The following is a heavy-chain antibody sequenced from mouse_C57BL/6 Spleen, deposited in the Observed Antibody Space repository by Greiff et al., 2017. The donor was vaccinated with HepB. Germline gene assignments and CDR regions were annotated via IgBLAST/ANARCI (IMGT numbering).Heavy chain of an antibody. Sequence: EVQLVESGGGLVKPGGSLKLSCAASGFTFSSYAMSWVRQTPEKRLEWVATISDGGSYTYYPDNVKGRFTISRDNAKNNLYLQMSHLKSEDTAMYYCARGDGYYFYYFDYWGQGTTLTVSS. CDR3: ARGDGYYFYYFDY. CDR2: ISDGGSYT. CDR1: GFTFSSYA. J-gene: IGHJ2*01. V-gene: IGHV5-4*01. D-gene: IGHD2-3*01.